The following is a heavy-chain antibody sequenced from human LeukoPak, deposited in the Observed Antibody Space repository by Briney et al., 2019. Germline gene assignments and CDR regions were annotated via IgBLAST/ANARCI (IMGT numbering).Heavy chain of an antibody. D-gene: IGHD3-10*01. CDR1: GFTFSSYW. CDR2: INSDGSST. V-gene: IGHV3-74*01. J-gene: IGHJ6*02. CDR3: ARDKERFGEGYYGMDV. Sequence: PGGSLRLSCAVSGFTFSSYWMHWVRQVPGKGLVWVSRINSDGSSTSYADSVKGRFTISRDNAKNTLYLQMNSLRAEDTAVYYCARDKERFGEGYYGMDVWGQGTTATVSS.